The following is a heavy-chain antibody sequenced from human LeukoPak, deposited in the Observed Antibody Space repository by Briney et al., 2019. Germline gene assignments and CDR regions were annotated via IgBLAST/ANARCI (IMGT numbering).Heavy chain of an antibody. V-gene: IGHV3-23*01. CDR2: ISTDSGST. D-gene: IGHD2-21*01. CDR1: GFTFSNYA. Sequence: EGSLRLSCTGSGFTFSNYAMNWVRQAPGKGLEWISDISTDSGSTYHIESVRGRFTISRDNSKNTLYLQMNSLRADDTAVYYCASGLCGGLFDNWGPGTLVTVSS. CDR3: ASGLCGGLFDN. J-gene: IGHJ4*02.